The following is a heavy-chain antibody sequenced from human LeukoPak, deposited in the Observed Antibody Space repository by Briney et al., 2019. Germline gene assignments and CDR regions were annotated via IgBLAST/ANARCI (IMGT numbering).Heavy chain of an antibody. D-gene: IGHD6-13*01. CDR1: GFTFSSYS. J-gene: IGHJ4*02. V-gene: IGHV3-48*01. CDR3: ARDLPTGYSSSWPLAFDY. CDR2: ISSSSSTI. Sequence: GGSLRLSCAASGFTFSSYSMNWVRQAPGKGPEWVSYISSSSSTIYYADSVKGRFTISRDNAKNSLYLQMNSLRAEDTAVYYCARDLPTGYSSSWPLAFDYWGQGTLVTVSS.